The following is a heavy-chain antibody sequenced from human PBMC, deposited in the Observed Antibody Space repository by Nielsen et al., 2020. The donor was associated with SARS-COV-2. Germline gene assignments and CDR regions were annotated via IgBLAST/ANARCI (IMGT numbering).Heavy chain of an antibody. D-gene: IGHD3-10*01. CDR1: GGSFSGYY. Sequence: SETLSLTCAVYGGSFSGYYWSWIRQPPGKGLERIGEINHSGSTNYNPSLKSRVTISVDTSKNQFSLKLSSVTAADTAVYYCARGVYYGSGTHFDYWGQGTLVTVSS. V-gene: IGHV4-34*01. CDR3: ARGVYYGSGTHFDY. CDR2: INHSGST. J-gene: IGHJ4*02.